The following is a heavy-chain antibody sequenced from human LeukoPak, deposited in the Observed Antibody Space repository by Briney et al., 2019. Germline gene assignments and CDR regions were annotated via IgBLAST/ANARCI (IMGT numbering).Heavy chain of an antibody. Sequence: SETLSLTCTVSGYSISSGYYWGWIRQPPGQGLEWIGSIYHSGSTYYNPSLKSRVTISVDTSKNQFSLKLSSVTAADTAVYYCARTVLTYYYDSSGYTNWFDPWGQGTLVTVSS. V-gene: IGHV4-38-2*02. CDR2: IYHSGST. J-gene: IGHJ5*02. CDR3: ARTVLTYYYDSSGYTNWFDP. D-gene: IGHD3-22*01. CDR1: GYSISSGYY.